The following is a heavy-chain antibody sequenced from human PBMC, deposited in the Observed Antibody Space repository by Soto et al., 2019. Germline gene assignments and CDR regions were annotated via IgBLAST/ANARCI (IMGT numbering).Heavy chain of an antibody. CDR3: AIGAAGFGH. J-gene: IGHJ4*02. Sequence: EVHLVESGGGLVQPGGSMRLSCAASGFSFSVSSMHWVRQASGKGLEWLGRIRSKASNYATTYSESVRGRFIISRDDSQDTMFLQMNSLRTEDTAMYYCAIGAAGFGHWGQGTLVTVSS. CDR2: IRSKASNYAT. CDR1: GFSFSVSS. D-gene: IGHD4-17*01. V-gene: IGHV3-73*01.